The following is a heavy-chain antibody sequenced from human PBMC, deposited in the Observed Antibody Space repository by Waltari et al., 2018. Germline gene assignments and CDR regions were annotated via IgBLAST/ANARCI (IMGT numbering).Heavy chain of an antibody. CDR2: INHSGST. CDR1: GGSFSGYY. Sequence: QVQLQQWGAGLLKPSETLSLTCAVYGGSFSGYYWSWIRQPPGKGLEWIGEINHSGSTNYNPSLKSRVTISVDTSKNQFSLKLNSVTAADTAVYYCARRGYYDSSGLDYWGQGTLVTVSS. J-gene: IGHJ4*02. CDR3: ARRGYYDSSGLDY. D-gene: IGHD3-22*01. V-gene: IGHV4-34*01.